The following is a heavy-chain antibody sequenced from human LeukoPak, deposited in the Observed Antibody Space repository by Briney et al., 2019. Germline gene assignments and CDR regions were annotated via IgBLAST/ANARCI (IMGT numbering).Heavy chain of an antibody. D-gene: IGHD1-26*01. CDR2: ISSGSSYI. Sequence: GGSLRLSCAASGFTFSSHTMNWVRQAPGKGLEWVSSISSGSSYIYYAASVRGRFTISRDNAKNSLYLQMNSLRAEDTAVYYCARGPFSGNYYVDYWGQGTLVTVSS. CDR3: ARGPFSGNYYVDY. V-gene: IGHV3-21*01. J-gene: IGHJ4*02. CDR1: GFTFSSHT.